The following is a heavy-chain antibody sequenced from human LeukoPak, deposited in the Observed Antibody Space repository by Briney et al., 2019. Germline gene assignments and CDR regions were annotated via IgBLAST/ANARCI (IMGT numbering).Heavy chain of an antibody. Sequence: GGSLRLSCAASGFTFSSYWMHWVRQVPGKGLVWVSRINSDGSSTSYADSVKGRFTISRDNAKNTLYVQMNSLRAEDTAVYYCXTGSGHAFDIWGRGTMVTVSS. CDR3: XTGSGHAFDI. J-gene: IGHJ3*02. V-gene: IGHV3-74*01. CDR2: INSDGSST. CDR1: GFTFSSYW. D-gene: IGHD3-10*01.